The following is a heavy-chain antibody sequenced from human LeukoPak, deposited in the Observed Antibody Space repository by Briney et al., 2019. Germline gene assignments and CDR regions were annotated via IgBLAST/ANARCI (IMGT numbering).Heavy chain of an antibody. CDR3: AKDYYDSSGYSKGPPEYMDV. CDR2: ISYDGSNK. J-gene: IGHJ6*03. CDR1: GFTFSSYA. V-gene: IGHV3-30*04. Sequence: GGSLRLSCAASGFTFSSYAMHWVRQAPGKGLEWVAVISYDGSNKYYADSVKGRFTISRDNAKNSLYLQMNSLRAEDTAVYYCAKDYYDSSGYSKGPPEYMDVWGKGTTVTVSS. D-gene: IGHD3-22*01.